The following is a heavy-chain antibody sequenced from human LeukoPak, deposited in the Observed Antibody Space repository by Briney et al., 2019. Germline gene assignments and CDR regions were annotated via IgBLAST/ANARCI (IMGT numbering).Heavy chain of an antibody. V-gene: IGHV3-43*02. CDR2: ISGDGGST. CDR1: GFTFDDYA. Sequence: GGSLRPSCAASGFTFDDYAMHWVRQAPGKGLEWVSLISGDGGSTYYADSVKGRFTISRDNSKNSLYLQMNSLRTEDTALYYCAKEGYSYGYYYYYYMDVRGKGTTVTVSS. J-gene: IGHJ6*03. CDR3: AKEGYSYGYYYYYYMDV. D-gene: IGHD5-18*01.